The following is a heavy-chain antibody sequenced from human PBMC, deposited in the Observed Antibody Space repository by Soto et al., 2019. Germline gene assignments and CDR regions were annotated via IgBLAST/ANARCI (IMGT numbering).Heavy chain of an antibody. CDR2: IYYSGST. Sequence: SETLSLTCTVSGGSISSGGYYWSWIRQHPGKGLEWIGYIYYSGSTYYNPSLKSRVTISVDTSKNQFSLKLSSVTAADTAVYYCAAEEAGGRDAICTSNCFDPWGQGTLVTVSS. V-gene: IGHV4-31*03. D-gene: IGHD2-8*01. CDR1: GGSISSGGYY. J-gene: IGHJ5*02. CDR3: AAEEAGGRDAICTSNCFDP.